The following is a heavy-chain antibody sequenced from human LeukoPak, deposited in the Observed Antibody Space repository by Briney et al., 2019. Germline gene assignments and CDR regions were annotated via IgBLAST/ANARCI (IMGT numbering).Heavy chain of an antibody. D-gene: IGHD4-23*01. J-gene: IGHJ5*02. CDR2: MFHSGST. Sequence: SETLSLTCTVSGGSISPYSWSWIREPPGKGLQWIAYMFHSGSTNCNPSLKSRLTISVDMSKNQLSLKLTSVTAADTAVYYCARDNSVEDTAWWFDPWGQGTLVTVSS. CDR3: ARDNSVEDTAWWFDP. CDR1: GGSISPYS. V-gene: IGHV4-59*01.